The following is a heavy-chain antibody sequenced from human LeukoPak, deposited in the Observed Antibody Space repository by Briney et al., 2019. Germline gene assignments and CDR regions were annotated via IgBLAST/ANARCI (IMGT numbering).Heavy chain of an antibody. V-gene: IGHV1-46*01. CDR1: GYTFSGYH. CDR3: ARVSIVDPEDAFDI. J-gene: IGHJ3*02. D-gene: IGHD1-14*01. Sequence: ASVKVSCKASGYTFSGYHMHWVRQAPGQGLEWMGIINPSGGSTSYAQKFQGRVTMTRDTSTSTVYMELSSLRSEDTAVYYCARVSIVDPEDAFDIWGQGTMVTVSS. CDR2: INPSGGST.